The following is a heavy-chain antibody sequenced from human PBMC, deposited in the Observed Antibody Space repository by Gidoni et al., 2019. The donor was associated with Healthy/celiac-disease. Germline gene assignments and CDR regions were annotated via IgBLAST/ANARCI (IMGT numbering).Heavy chain of an antibody. Sequence: QVQLQESGPGLVKPSQTLSLTCTVSGGSISSGSYYWSGIRQPAGKGLEWIGRIYTSGSTNYKPSLKSRVTISVDTSKNQVSLKLSSVTAADTAVYYCARRLKDYGGNGFDYWGQGTLVTVSS. D-gene: IGHD4-17*01. J-gene: IGHJ4*02. V-gene: IGHV4-61*02. CDR3: ARRLKDYGGNGFDY. CDR2: IYTSGST. CDR1: GGSISSGSYY.